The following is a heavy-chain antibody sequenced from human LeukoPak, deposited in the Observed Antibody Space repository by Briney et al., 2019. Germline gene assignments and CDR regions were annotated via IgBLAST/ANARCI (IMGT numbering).Heavy chain of an antibody. CDR2: INPSGGST. V-gene: IGHV1-46*01. CDR3: ATGLDGSYYDY. CDR1: GYTFTSYY. J-gene: IGHJ4*02. Sequence: ASVKVSCKASGYTFTSYYMHWVRQAPGQGLEWMGIINPSGGSTIYAQKFQGRVTMTEDTSTDTAYMELSSLRSEDTAVYYCATGLDGSYYDYWGQGTLVTVSS. D-gene: IGHD1-26*01.